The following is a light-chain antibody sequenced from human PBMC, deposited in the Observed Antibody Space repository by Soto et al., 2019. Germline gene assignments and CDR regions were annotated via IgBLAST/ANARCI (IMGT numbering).Light chain of an antibody. CDR1: NSNIGSNT. CDR2: NNI. Sequence: QAVVTQPPSASGTPGQKVTISCSGSNSNIGSNTVSWFQQLPARAPKLLLYNNIYRPPGVPDRFSGSKSGTSVSLAISGLQSEDEADYYCAAWDDSLDGHVVFGGGTQLTVL. CDR3: AAWDDSLDGHVV. J-gene: IGLJ7*01. V-gene: IGLV1-44*01.